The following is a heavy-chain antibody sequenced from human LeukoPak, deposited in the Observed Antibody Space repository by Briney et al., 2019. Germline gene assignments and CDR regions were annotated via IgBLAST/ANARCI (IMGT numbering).Heavy chain of an antibody. V-gene: IGHV4-4*09. Sequence: SVTLSLTCTVYGGSISSYYWSWIRQPPGKGLEWIGYIYTSGSTNYNPSLKSRVPISVDTSKNQFSLKLSSVTAADTAVYYCARQYYDSSWFDPWGQGTLVTVSS. J-gene: IGHJ5*02. CDR2: IYTSGST. D-gene: IGHD3-3*01. CDR3: ARQYYDSSWFDP. CDR1: GGSISSYY.